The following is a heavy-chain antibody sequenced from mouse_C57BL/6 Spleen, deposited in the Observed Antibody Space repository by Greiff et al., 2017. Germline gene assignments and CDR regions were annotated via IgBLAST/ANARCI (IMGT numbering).Heavy chain of an antibody. D-gene: IGHD2-1*01. J-gene: IGHJ4*01. CDR2: IWRGGST. V-gene: IGHV2-5*01. CDR3: AGGNGERYSMDY. CDR1: GFSFTSYG. Sequence: VLLVESGPGLVQPSQSLSITCKVSGFSFTSYGVHWVRQSPGKGLEWLGVIWRGGSTDYNEAFMSRLSITKDNSKSQVFFKMNSLQADDTAIYYCAGGNGERYSMDYWGQGTSVTVSS.